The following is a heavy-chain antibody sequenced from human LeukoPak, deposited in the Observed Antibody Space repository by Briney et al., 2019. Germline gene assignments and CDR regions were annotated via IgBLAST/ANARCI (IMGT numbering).Heavy chain of an antibody. Sequence: GGSLRLSCAASGFTLSSYGMSWVRQAQGKGLEWVSAISGSGGSTYYADSVKGRFTISRHNAKNSLYLQMNGLRAEDTAAYYCMRGATDTTRWFDPWGQGTLVTVSS. CDR2: ISGSGGST. CDR3: MRGATDTTRWFDP. V-gene: IGHV3-23*01. CDR1: GFTLSSYG. J-gene: IGHJ5*02. D-gene: IGHD1-7*01.